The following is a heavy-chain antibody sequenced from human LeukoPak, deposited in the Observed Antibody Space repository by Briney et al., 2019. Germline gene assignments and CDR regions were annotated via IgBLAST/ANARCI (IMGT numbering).Heavy chain of an antibody. CDR3: ARLYYDILTGYSVDAFDI. CDR2: FDPEDGET. Sequence: GASVKVSCKVSGYTLTELSMHSVRQAPGKGREWMGGFDPEDGETIYAQKFQGRVTMTEDTSTDTAYMELSSLRSEDTAVYYCARLYYDILTGYSVDAFDIWGQGTMVTVSS. CDR1: GYTLTELS. D-gene: IGHD3-9*01. V-gene: IGHV1-24*01. J-gene: IGHJ3*02.